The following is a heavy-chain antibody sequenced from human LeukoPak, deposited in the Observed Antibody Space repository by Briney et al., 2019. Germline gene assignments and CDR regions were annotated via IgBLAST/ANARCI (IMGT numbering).Heavy chain of an antibody. CDR3: ASGLFRYYYDSSGYYY. D-gene: IGHD3-22*01. CDR2: IIPILGIA. V-gene: IGHV1-69*04. CDR1: GGTFSSYA. J-gene: IGHJ4*02. Sequence: ASVKVSCKASGGTFSSYAISWVRQAPGQGLEWMGRIIPILGIANYAQKFQGRVTITADKSTSTAYMELSSLRSEDTAVYYCASGLFRYYYDSSGYYYWGQGTLVTVSS.